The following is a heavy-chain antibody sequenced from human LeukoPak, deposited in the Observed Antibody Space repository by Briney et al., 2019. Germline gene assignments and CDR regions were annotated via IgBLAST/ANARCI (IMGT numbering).Heavy chain of an antibody. D-gene: IGHD2-2*02. J-gene: IGHJ6*03. Sequence: GGSLRLSCAASGFTFSSYGMHWVRQAPGKGLEWVAFIRYDGSNKYYADSVKGRFTISRDNSKNTLYLQMNSLRAEDTAVYYCAKSPAAIRGYYYYYYMDVWGKGTTVTVSS. V-gene: IGHV3-30*02. CDR3: AKSPAAIRGYYYYYYMDV. CDR2: IRYDGSNK. CDR1: GFTFSSYG.